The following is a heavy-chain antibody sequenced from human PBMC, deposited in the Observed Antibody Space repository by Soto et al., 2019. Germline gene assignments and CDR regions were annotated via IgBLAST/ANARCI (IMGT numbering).Heavy chain of an antibody. CDR2: INGGSSSI. CDR1: GFTFSSYS. Sequence: GGSLRLSCAASGFTFSSYSMNWVRQAPGKGLEWVSYINGGSSSIYYADSVRGRFTISRDNGKNSLFLQMNSLTDEDTAVYYCARDPGEDELFYFDYWGQGTLVTVSS. J-gene: IGHJ4*02. V-gene: IGHV3-48*02. D-gene: IGHD1-26*01. CDR3: ARDPGEDELFYFDY.